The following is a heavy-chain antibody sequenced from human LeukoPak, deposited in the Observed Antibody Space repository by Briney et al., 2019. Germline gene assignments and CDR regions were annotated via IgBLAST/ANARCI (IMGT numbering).Heavy chain of an antibody. CDR2: INPSGGST. D-gene: IGHD1-26*01. CDR1: GYTFTSYY. V-gene: IGHV1-46*01. Sequence: ASVKVSCKASGYTFTSYYMHWVRQAPGQGLEWMGIINPSGGSTSYAQKFQGRVTMTRDMSTSTVYMELSSLRSEDMAVYYCAREAYSGSYAPWGQGTLVTVSS. J-gene: IGHJ5*02. CDR3: AREAYSGSYAP.